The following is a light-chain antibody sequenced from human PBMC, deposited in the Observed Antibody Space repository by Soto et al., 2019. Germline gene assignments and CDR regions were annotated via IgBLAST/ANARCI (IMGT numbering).Light chain of an antibody. J-gene: IGLJ1*01. Sequence: QSVLTQPASVSGSPGQSITISCTGTSSDVGSYNLVSWYQQDPGKAPKPMIYEGSKRPSGVSNRFSGSKSGNTASLTISGLQAEDEADYYCCSYVGSSAYVFGTGTKLTVL. V-gene: IGLV2-23*01. CDR2: EGS. CDR1: SSDVGSYNL. CDR3: CSYVGSSAYV.